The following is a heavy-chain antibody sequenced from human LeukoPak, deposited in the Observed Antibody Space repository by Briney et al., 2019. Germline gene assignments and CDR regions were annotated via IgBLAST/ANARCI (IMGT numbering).Heavy chain of an antibody. Sequence: GGSLRLSCAVSGFSFSSYWMNWVRQAPGKGLEWVASIKQDGGEKSYVDSVKGRFTISRDNSKNTLYLQMNSLRAEDTAVYYCAKGVATITLPVYWGQGTLVTVSS. CDR3: AKGVATITLPVY. J-gene: IGHJ4*02. D-gene: IGHD5-12*01. V-gene: IGHV3-7*03. CDR1: GFSFSSYW. CDR2: IKQDGGEK.